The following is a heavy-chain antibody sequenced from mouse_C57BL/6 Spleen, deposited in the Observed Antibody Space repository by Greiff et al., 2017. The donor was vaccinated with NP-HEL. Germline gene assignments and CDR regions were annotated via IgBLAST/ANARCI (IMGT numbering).Heavy chain of an antibody. CDR2: IYPGDGDT. D-gene: IGHD3-2*02. CDR1: GYAFSSSW. V-gene: IGHV1-82*01. CDR3: ANLGSMDY. J-gene: IGHJ4*01. Sequence: VKLMESGPELVKPGASVKISCKASGYAFSSSWMNWVKQRPGKGLEWIGRIYPGDGDTNYNGKFKGKATLTADKSSSTAYMQLSSLTSEDSAVYFCANLGSMDYWGQGTSVTVSS.